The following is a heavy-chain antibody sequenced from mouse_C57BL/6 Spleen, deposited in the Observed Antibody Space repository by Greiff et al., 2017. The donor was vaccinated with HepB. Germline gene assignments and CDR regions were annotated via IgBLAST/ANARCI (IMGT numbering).Heavy chain of an antibody. CDR3: AIGSSYSWFAY. CDR1: GYAFTNYL. J-gene: IGHJ3*01. V-gene: IGHV1-54*01. CDR2: INPGSGGT. D-gene: IGHD1-1*01. Sequence: QVQLQQSGAELVRPGTSVKVSCKASGYAFTNYLIEWVKQRPGQGLEWIGVINPGSGGTNYNEKFKGKATLTADKSSSTAYMQLSSLTSEDSAVYFCAIGSSYSWFAYWGQGTLVTVSA.